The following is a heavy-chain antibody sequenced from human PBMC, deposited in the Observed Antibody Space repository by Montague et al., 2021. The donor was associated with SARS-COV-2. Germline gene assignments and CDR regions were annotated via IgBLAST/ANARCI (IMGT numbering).Heavy chain of an antibody. Sequence: SETLSLTCAVYGGSFSGYWWTWIRQSPGEGLEWIGGINHSGRTNYNPSLKSRVTISVDTSKNQFSLDLTSVTAADTAVYYCARGAPGYWGQGTLVTVSS. CDR1: GGSFSGYW. CDR2: INHSGRT. V-gene: IGHV4-34*01. J-gene: IGHJ4*02. CDR3: ARGAPGY.